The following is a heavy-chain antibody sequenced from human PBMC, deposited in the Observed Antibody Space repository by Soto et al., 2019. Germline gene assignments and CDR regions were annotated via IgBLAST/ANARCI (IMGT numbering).Heavy chain of an antibody. Sequence: EVQLVESGGGLVQPGGSLRLSCAASGFTFSIYSMNWVRQAPGKGLEWVSYISSSSSTIYYADSVKGRFTISRDNAKNSLYLQMNSLRAEATAVYYCARDGKYCSGGSCYLYYFDYWGQGTLVTVSS. V-gene: IGHV3-48*01. J-gene: IGHJ4*02. CDR2: ISSSSSTI. CDR3: ARDGKYCSGGSCYLYYFDY. CDR1: GFTFSIYS. D-gene: IGHD2-15*01.